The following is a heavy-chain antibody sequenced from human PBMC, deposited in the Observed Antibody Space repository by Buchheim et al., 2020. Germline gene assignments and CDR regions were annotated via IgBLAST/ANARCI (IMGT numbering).Heavy chain of an antibody. J-gene: IGHJ6*02. D-gene: IGHD3-10*01. CDR1: GGSFSGYY. CDR2: LNHSGSH. CDR3: ASKPYYYGSVSYWNYYYYGMDV. Sequence: QVQLQQWGAGLLKPSETLSLTCAVYGGSFSGYYWSWIRQPPGKGLEWIGELNHSGSHNYNPSLKSRVTISVDTSKNQFSLKLSSVTAADTAVYYCASKPYYYGSVSYWNYYYYGMDVWGQGTT. V-gene: IGHV4-34*01.